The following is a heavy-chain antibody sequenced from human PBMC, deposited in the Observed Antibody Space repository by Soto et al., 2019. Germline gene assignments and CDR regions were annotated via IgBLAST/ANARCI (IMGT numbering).Heavy chain of an antibody. CDR1: GCTFSSYA. D-gene: IGHD1-1*01. J-gene: IGHJ5*02. V-gene: IGHV1-69*06. CDR3: ARGTTRTGTGNWFDP. Sequence: SVKVSCKASGCTFSSYAISWVRQAPGQGLEWMGGIIPIFGTANYAQKFQGRVTITADKSTSTAYMELSSLRSEDTAVYYCARGTTRTGTGNWFDPWGQGTLVTVSS. CDR2: IIPIFGTA.